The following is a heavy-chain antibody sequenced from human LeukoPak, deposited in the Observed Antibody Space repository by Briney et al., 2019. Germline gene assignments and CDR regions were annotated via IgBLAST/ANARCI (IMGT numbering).Heavy chain of an antibody. D-gene: IGHD6-13*01. CDR3: ARDSSMSAFDI. CDR1: GFTFSSYA. V-gene: IGHV3-33*08. Sequence: GGSLRLSCAASGFTFSSYAMHWVRQAPCKGLEWVAVIWYDGSNKYYADSVKGRFTISRDNSKNTLYLQMNSLRAEDTAVYYCARDSSMSAFDIWGQGTMVTVSS. CDR2: IWYDGSNK. J-gene: IGHJ3*02.